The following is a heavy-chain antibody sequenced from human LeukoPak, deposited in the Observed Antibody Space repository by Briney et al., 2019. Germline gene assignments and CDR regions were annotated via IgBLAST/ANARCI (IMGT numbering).Heavy chain of an antibody. CDR2: MNPNSGNT. CDR3: ARGLPRRRPCGGDCFLYYFDY. D-gene: IGHD2-21*02. V-gene: IGHV1-8*01. CDR1: GYTFTSYD. J-gene: IGHJ4*02. Sequence: ASVKVSCKASGYTFTSYDINWVRQATGQGLEWMGWMNPNSGNTGYAQKFQGRVTMTRNTSISTAYMELSSLRSEDTAVYYCARGLPRRRPCGGDCFLYYFDYWGQGTLVTVSS.